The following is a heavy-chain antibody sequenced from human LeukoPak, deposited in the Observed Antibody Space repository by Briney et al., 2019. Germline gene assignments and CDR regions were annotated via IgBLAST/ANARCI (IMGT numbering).Heavy chain of an antibody. Sequence: SETLSLTCTVSGGSNSSSSYYWGWIRQPPGKGLEWIGSIYYSGSTYYNPSLKSRVTISVDTSKNQFSLKLSSVTAADTAIYYCARDKRVAVAGTYIYYYYMDVWGNGTTVTISS. J-gene: IGHJ6*03. D-gene: IGHD6-19*01. V-gene: IGHV4-39*07. CDR1: GGSNSSSSYY. CDR2: IYYSGST. CDR3: ARDKRVAVAGTYIYYYYMDV.